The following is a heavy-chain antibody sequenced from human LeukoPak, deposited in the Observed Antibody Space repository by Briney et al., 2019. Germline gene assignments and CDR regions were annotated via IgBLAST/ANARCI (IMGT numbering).Heavy chain of an antibody. CDR1: GYTFTGYY. CDR3: ARVQYSSSWYCAFDI. Sequence: ASAKVSCKASGYTFTGYYMHWVRQAPGQGLEWMGWINPNSGGTNYAQKFQGRVTMTRDTSISTAYMELSRLRSDDTAVYYCARVQYSSSWYCAFDIWGQGTMVTVSS. D-gene: IGHD6-13*01. CDR2: INPNSGGT. V-gene: IGHV1-2*02. J-gene: IGHJ3*02.